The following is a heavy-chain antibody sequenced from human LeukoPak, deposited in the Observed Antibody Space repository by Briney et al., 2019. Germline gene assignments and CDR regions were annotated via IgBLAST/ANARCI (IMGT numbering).Heavy chain of an antibody. Sequence: GGSLRLSCAASGFTFSTYNMNWVRQAPGKGLEWVSYISSSSSIIYYTDSVKGRFTISRDNAKNSLYLQMNSLRAEDTAVYYCARSEVLRYFDWGQGTLVTVSS. D-gene: IGHD3-9*01. CDR3: ARSEVLRYFD. V-gene: IGHV3-48*01. CDR2: ISSSSSII. CDR1: GFTFSTYN. J-gene: IGHJ4*02.